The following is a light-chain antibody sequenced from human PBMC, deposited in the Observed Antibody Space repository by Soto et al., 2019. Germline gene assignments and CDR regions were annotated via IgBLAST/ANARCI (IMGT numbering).Light chain of an antibody. Sequence: DIQMTQSPSSLSASVGDRVTITCRASQSISDYLNWYQQKPGKAPKLLIYAAFSLQSGVPSRFSGSGSGTDFTLTISSLQPEDFATYYCQQNYSTPWTFGQGTKLEIK. CDR2: AAF. J-gene: IGKJ2*02. CDR1: QSISDY. V-gene: IGKV1-39*01. CDR3: QQNYSTPWT.